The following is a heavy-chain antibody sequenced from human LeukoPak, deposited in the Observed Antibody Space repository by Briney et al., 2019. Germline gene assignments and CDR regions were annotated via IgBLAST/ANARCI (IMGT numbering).Heavy chain of an antibody. CDR1: GFTFSSYG. Sequence: GGSLRLSCAASGFTFSSYGMHWVRQAPGKGLEWVAVISYDGSNKYYADSVKGRFTISRDNSKNTLYLQMNSLRAEDTAVYYCAKDRPQIPPYYYDSSGFDYWGQGTLVTVSS. CDR3: AKDRPQIPPYYYDSSGFDY. CDR2: ISYDGSNK. D-gene: IGHD3-22*01. J-gene: IGHJ4*02. V-gene: IGHV3-30*18.